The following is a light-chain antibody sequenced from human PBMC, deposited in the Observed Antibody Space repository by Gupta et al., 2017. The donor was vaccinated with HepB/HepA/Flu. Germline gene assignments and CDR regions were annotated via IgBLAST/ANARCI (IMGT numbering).Light chain of an antibody. V-gene: IGLV3-21*04. J-gene: IGLJ3*02. CDR1: NIGLKS. CDR3: QVWNANSVL. Sequence: SYVLTQTPSVSVAPGETARITCGGDNIGLKSVHWYQQLTGQAPVLVIYYDTNRPSGIPERFSGSNSENTATLTISRVEAGDEADYYCQVWNANSVLFGGGTKLTVV. CDR2: YDT.